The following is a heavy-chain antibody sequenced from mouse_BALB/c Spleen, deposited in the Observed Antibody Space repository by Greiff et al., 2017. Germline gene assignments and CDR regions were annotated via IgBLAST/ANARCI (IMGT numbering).Heavy chain of an antibody. J-gene: IGHJ4*01. V-gene: IGHV5-6-3*01. D-gene: IGHD2-10*01. CDR1: GFTFSSYG. CDR2: INSNGGST. CDR3: ARDPAYYGNYAMDY. Sequence: EVMLVESGGGLVQPGGSLKLSCAASGFTFSSYGMSWVRQTPDKRLELVATINSNGGSTYYPDSVKGRFTISRDNAKNTLYLQMSSLKSEDTAMYYCARDPAYYGNYAMDYWGQGTSVTVSS.